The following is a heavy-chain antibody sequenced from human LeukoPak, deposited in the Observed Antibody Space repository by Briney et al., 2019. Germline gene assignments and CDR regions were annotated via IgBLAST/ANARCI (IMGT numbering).Heavy chain of an antibody. CDR3: AMGGAFFNY. CDR1: GFTFSNYW. CDR2: IKHDGREN. V-gene: IGHV3-7*04. D-gene: IGHD3-3*02. Sequence: GGSLSLSCAASGFTFSNYWMSWVRQAPGKGLEWVANIKHDGRENYYVDTVKGRFTISRDNPKNSMHLQMNTLRVEDTAVYYCAMGGAFFNYWGQGILVTVSS. J-gene: IGHJ4*02.